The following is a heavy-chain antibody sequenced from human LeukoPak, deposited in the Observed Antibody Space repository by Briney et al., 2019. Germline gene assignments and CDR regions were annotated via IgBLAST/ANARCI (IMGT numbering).Heavy chain of an antibody. V-gene: IGHV4-34*01. CDR1: GGSFSGYY. CDR3: ARGENGDIVVVPAARWFDP. D-gene: IGHD2-2*01. Sequence: PSETLSLTCAVYGGSFSGYYWSWIRQPPGKGLEWIGEINHSGSTNYNPSLKSRVTISVDTSKNQFSLKLSSVTAADTAVYYCARGENGDIVVVPAARWFDPWGQGTLVTVSS. J-gene: IGHJ5*02. CDR2: INHSGST.